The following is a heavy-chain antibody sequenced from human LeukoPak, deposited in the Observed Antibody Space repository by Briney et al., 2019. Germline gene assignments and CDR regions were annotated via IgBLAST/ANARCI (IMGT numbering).Heavy chain of an antibody. CDR2: IYPGDSDT. J-gene: IGHJ4*02. CDR1: GFVFIGYW. CDR3: ARLDGTRGGDF. D-gene: IGHD3-16*01. V-gene: IGHV5-51*01. Sequence: GESLDISFQGSGFVFIGYWFGWVRQLPGKGLEWMGIIYPGDSDTRYSPSFQGHVTISADQSINTAYLQWTSLQASDPRISYCARLDGTRGGDFWGQGTLVTVST.